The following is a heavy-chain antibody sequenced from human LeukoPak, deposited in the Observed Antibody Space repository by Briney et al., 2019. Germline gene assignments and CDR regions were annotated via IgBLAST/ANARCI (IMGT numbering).Heavy chain of an antibody. Sequence: SETLSLTCIVSGYSIRSGYDWGWIRQAPGKGLEWIASINYSGRMYDNPSLKSRITISVDTSKNQFSLKLSSVTAADTAVYYCARQWNYYGSGSYRINWFDPWGQGTLVTVSS. CDR3: ARQWNYYGSGSYRINWFDP. V-gene: IGHV4-38-2*02. CDR2: INYSGRM. CDR1: GYSIRSGYD. D-gene: IGHD3-10*01. J-gene: IGHJ5*02.